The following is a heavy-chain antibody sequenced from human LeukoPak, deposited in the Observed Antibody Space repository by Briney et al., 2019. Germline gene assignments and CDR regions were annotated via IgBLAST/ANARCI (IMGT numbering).Heavy chain of an antibody. CDR1: GYTFTSYD. CDR2: MNPNSGNT. CDR3: ARAPPYSSGWSSN. Sequence: ASVKVSCKAFGYTFTSYDINWVRQATGQGLEWMGWMNPNSGNTGYAQKFQGRVTMTRNTSISTAYMDLSSLRSEDTAVYYCARAPPYSSGWSSNWGQGTLVTVSS. V-gene: IGHV1-8*01. D-gene: IGHD6-19*01. J-gene: IGHJ4*02.